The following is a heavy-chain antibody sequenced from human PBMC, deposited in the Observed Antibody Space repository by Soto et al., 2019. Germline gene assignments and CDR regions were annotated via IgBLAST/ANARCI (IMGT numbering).Heavy chain of an antibody. CDR1: GYTFTGYY. Sequence: GASVKVSCKASGYTFTGYYMHWVRQAPGQGLEWMGWINPNSGGTNYAQKFQGWVTMTRDTSISTAYMELSRLRSDDTAVYYCAREWYGGSIELAPPKKWYYYGMDVWGQGTTVTVSS. CDR2: INPNSGGT. J-gene: IGHJ6*02. V-gene: IGHV1-2*04. D-gene: IGHD6-6*01. CDR3: AREWYGGSIELAPPKKWYYYGMDV.